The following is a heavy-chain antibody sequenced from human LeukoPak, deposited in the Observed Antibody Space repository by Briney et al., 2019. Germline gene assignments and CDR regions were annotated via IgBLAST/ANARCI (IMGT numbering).Heavy chain of an antibody. V-gene: IGHV3-7*01. J-gene: IGHJ4*02. Sequence: GGSLRLSCAASGFTFSSYTMNWVRQAPGKGLEWVANIKQDGSGKYYVDSVKGRFTISRDNAKNSLYLQMNSLRAEDTAVYYCARDPPRHYDFWGGYAFFDYWGQGTLVTVSS. CDR3: ARDPPRHYDFWGGYAFFDY. CDR1: GFTFSSYT. CDR2: IKQDGSGK. D-gene: IGHD3-3*01.